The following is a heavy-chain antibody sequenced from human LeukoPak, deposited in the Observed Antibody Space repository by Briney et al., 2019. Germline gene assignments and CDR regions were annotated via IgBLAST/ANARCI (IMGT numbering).Heavy chain of an antibody. CDR1: GFTFSSYA. V-gene: IGHV3-23*01. Sequence: PGGSLRLSCAASGFTFSSYAMSWVRQAPGEGLEWVSAISGSGGSTYYADSVKGRFTISRDNSKNTLYLQMNSLRAEDTAVYYCARYYYDSSGYYFFFDYWGQGTLVTVSS. J-gene: IGHJ4*02. CDR3: ARYYYDSSGYYFFFDY. D-gene: IGHD3-22*01. CDR2: ISGSGGST.